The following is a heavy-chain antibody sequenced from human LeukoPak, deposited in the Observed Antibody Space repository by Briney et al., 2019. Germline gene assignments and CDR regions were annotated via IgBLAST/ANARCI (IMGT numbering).Heavy chain of an antibody. Sequence: SETLSLTCTVSGGSISSYYWSWIRQPAGKGLEWIGRICTSGSTNYNPSLKSRVTMSVDTSKNQFSLKLSSVTAADTAVYYCARDTHYCSGGSCYSEWGQGTLVTVSS. CDR2: ICTSGST. CDR3: ARDTHYCSGGSCYSE. CDR1: GGSISSYY. V-gene: IGHV4-4*07. D-gene: IGHD2-15*01. J-gene: IGHJ4*02.